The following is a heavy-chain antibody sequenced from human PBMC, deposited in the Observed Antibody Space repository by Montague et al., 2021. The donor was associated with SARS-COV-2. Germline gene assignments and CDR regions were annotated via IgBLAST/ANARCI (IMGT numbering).Heavy chain of an antibody. CDR3: ATEVVVGHYYYYYGMDV. CDR1: GGSISSSSYY. CDR2: IYYSGST. V-gene: IGHV4-39*01. Sequence: SETLSLTCTVSGGSISSSSYYWGWIRQPPGKGLEWIGSIYYSGSTYYNPSLKSRVTISVDTSKNQFSLKLSSVTAADTAVYYCATEVVVGHYYYYYGMDVRGQGTTVTVSS. D-gene: IGHD2-15*01. J-gene: IGHJ6*02.